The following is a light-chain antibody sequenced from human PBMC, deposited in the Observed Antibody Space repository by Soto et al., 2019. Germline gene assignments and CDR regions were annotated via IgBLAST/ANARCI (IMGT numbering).Light chain of an antibody. Sequence: QPVLTQPPSASGTPGQRVTISCSGSSSNIGTNTVNWYQQLPGTAPKLLIYNNNQRPPGVPDRFSGSKSGTSASLAISGLQSEDEADYYCAPWDDSLNGPVFGGGTKLTVL. V-gene: IGLV1-44*01. CDR1: SSNIGTNT. CDR2: NNN. J-gene: IGLJ2*01. CDR3: APWDDSLNGPV.